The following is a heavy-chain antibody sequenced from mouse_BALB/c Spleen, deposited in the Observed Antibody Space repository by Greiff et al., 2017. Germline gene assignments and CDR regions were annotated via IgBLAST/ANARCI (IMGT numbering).Heavy chain of an antibody. V-gene: IGHV1-55*01. D-gene: IGHD1-1*02. J-gene: IGHJ4*01. CDR2: IYPGSGST. CDR3: ARALWSAMDY. Sequence: QVQLKQPGAELVKPGTSVKLSCKASGYNFTSYWINWVKLRPGQGLEWIGDIYPGSGSTNYNEKFKSKATLTVDTSSSTAYMQLSSLASEDSALYYCARALWSAMDYWGQGTSVTVSS. CDR1: GYNFTSYW.